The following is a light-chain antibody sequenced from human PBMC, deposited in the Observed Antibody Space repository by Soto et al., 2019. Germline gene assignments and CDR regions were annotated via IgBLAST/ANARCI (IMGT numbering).Light chain of an antibody. CDR1: SSTIGAGYD. J-gene: IGLJ2*01. V-gene: IGLV1-40*01. Sequence: QSVLTQPPSVSGAPGQRVTISCTGSSSTIGAGYDVQWFQQLPGTAPKLLIYADSNRPSGVPDRISGSKSGASASLVITGLQAADEADYYCQSYDSGLGGAVFGGGTKVTVL. CDR3: QSYDSGLGGAV. CDR2: ADS.